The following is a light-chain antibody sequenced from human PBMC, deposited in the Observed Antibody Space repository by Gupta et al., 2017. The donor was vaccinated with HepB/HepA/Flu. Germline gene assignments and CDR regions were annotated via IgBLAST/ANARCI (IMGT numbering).Light chain of an antibody. Sequence: DIQMTQSPSTLSASVGDRVTITCRASESISSWLAWYQQKPGKAPKLLIYKASSLQSGVPSRFSGSGSGTEFTLTISSLQPDDFATYYCQQYNTDSRGTFGQGTKVEIK. CDR1: ESISSW. CDR2: KAS. CDR3: QQYNTDSRGT. J-gene: IGKJ1*01. V-gene: IGKV1-5*03.